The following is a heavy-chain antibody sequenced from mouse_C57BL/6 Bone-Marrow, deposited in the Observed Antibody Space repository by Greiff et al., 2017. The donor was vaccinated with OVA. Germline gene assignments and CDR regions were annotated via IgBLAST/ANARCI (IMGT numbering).Heavy chain of an antibody. CDR2: IYPGSGST. J-gene: IGHJ4*01. V-gene: IGHV1-55*01. D-gene: IGHD2-13*01. CDR1: GYTFTSYW. CDR3: ARNDSPQAKDY. Sequence: QVQLQQPGAELVKPGASVKLSCKASGYTFTSYWITWVKQRPGQGLEWIGDIYPGSGSTNYNEKFKSKATLTVDTAASTAYMQLSSLTSEDSAVYYCARNDSPQAKDYWGQGTSVTVSA.